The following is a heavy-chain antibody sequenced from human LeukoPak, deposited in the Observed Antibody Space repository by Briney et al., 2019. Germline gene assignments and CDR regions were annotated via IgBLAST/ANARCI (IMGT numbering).Heavy chain of an antibody. CDR3: ARASTPKVGATIYYFDY. D-gene: IGHD1-26*01. Sequence: ASVKVSCKASGYTFTSYILNWVRQAPGQGLECMGWINTNTGNPTYAQGFTGRFVFSLDTSVSTAYLQISSLKAEDTALYYCARASTPKVGATIYYFDYWGQGTLVTVSS. V-gene: IGHV7-4-1*02. CDR1: GYTFTSYI. CDR2: INTNTGNP. J-gene: IGHJ4*02.